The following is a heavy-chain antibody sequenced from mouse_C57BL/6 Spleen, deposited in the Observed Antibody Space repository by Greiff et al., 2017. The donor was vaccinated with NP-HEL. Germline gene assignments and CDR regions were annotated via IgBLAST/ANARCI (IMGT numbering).Heavy chain of an antibody. D-gene: IGHD1-1*01. CDR1: GFTFSDYG. V-gene: IGHV5-17*01. Sequence: EVKVVESGGGLVKPGGSLKLSCAASGFTFSDYGMHWVRQAPEKGLEWVAYISSGSSTIYYADTVKGRFTISRDNAKNTLFLQMTSLRSEDTAMYYCARYGSSDWYFDVWGTGTTVTVSS. J-gene: IGHJ1*03. CDR3: ARYGSSDWYFDV. CDR2: ISSGSSTI.